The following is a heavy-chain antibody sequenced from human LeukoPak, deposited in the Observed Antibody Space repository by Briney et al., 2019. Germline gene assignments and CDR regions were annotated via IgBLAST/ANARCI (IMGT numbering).Heavy chain of an antibody. CDR3: ARGGYSYGYYMDV. Sequence: SETLSLTCTVSGGSINTYYWSWIRQPPGKGLEWIGCINYSGTTNYNPSLKSRVTISVDTSKNQFSLKLSSVTAADTAVYYCARGGYSYGYYMDVWGKGTTVTVSS. J-gene: IGHJ6*03. CDR2: INYSGTT. CDR1: GGSINTYY. D-gene: IGHD5-18*01. V-gene: IGHV4-59*01.